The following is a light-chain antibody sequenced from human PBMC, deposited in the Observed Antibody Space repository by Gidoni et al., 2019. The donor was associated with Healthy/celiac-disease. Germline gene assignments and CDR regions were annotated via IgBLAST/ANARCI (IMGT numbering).Light chain of an antibody. J-gene: IGKJ4*01. CDR1: QSVSSY. CDR3: QQRSNWPPELT. V-gene: IGKV3-11*01. CDR2: DAS. Sequence: EIVLTQSPATLSLSPGERVTLSCRASQSVSSYLAWYQQKPGQAPRLLIYDASNRATGIPARFSGSGSGTDFTLTISSLEPEDFAVYYCQQRSNWPPELTFXGXTKVEIK.